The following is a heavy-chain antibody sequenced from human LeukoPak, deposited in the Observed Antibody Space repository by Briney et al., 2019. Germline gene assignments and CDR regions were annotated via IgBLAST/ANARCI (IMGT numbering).Heavy chain of an antibody. CDR1: GFTFSGFA. CDR3: AKDVVVVAATGDDY. Sequence: GGSLRLSCAASGFTFSGFAMSWVRQAPGKGLEWVSTISGVRGSTYYADSVKGRFTISRDNSKNTLYLQMNSLRAEDTAVYYCAKDVVVVAATGDDYWGQGTLVTVSS. V-gene: IGHV3-23*01. CDR2: ISGVRGST. J-gene: IGHJ4*02. D-gene: IGHD2-15*01.